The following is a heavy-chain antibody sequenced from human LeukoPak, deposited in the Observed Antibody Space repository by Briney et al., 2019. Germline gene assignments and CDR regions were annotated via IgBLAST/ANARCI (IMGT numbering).Heavy chain of an antibody. CDR3: ARFLSYGSPMIDY. V-gene: IGHV1-24*01. CDR1: GYTLTELS. J-gene: IGHJ4*02. D-gene: IGHD4-17*01. CDR2: FDPEDGET. Sequence: ASVKVSCKVSGYTLTELSMHWVRQAPGKGLEWMGGFDPEDGETIYAQKFQGRVTMTTDTSTSTAYMELRSLRSDDTAVYYCARFLSYGSPMIDYWGQGTLVTVSS.